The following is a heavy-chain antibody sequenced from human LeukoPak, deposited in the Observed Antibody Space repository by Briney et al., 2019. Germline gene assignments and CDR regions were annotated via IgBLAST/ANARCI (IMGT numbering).Heavy chain of an antibody. J-gene: IGHJ4*02. V-gene: IGHV1-2*02. Sequence: GASVKVSCKASGYTFTGYYMHWVRQAPGQGLEWMGWINPNSGVTNYAQKFQGRVTMTRDTSIRTAYMELSRLRSDDTAVYYCARSSRYDIWTGYPYWGQGTLVTVSP. CDR2: INPNSGVT. CDR1: GYTFTGYY. D-gene: IGHD3-9*01. CDR3: ARSSRYDIWTGYPY.